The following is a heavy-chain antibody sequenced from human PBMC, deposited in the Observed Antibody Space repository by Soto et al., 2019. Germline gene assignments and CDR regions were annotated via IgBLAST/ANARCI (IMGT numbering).Heavy chain of an antibody. J-gene: IGHJ4*02. CDR1: GYTFTSYG. CDR3: ARDKGGTWTY. V-gene: IGHV1-18*01. CDR2: ISAYNGNT. D-gene: IGHD2-15*01. Sequence: GASVKVSCKASGYTFTSYGISWVRQAPGQGLEWMGWISAYNGNTSYAQKFQGRVTMTRDTSTSTVYMELSSLRSEDTAVYYCARDKGGTWTYWGQGTLVTVSS.